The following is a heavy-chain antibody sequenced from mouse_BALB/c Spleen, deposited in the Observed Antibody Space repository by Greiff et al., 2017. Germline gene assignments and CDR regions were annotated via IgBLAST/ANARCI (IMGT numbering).Heavy chain of an antibody. D-gene: IGHD2-1*01. CDR1: GYSITSGYY. CDR3: AYYGNYYAMDY. Sequence: DVQLQESGPGLVKPSQSLSLTCSVTGYSITSGYYWNWIRQFPGNKLEWMGYISYDGSNNYNPSLKNRISITRDTSKNQFFLKLNSVTTEDTATYYCAYYGNYYAMDYWGQGTSVTVSS. CDR2: ISYDGSN. J-gene: IGHJ4*01. V-gene: IGHV3-6*02.